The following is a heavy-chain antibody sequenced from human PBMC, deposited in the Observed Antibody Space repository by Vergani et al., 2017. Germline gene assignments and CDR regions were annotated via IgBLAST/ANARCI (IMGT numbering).Heavy chain of an antibody. V-gene: IGHV3-7*01. J-gene: IGHJ6*02. CDR3: ANSVIAGNVGVAYFGMDV. D-gene: IGHD2/OR15-2a*01. CDR2: INQGDSEK. Sequence: EVQLVESGGGLVQPGGSLRLSCVASGFTFSSYWMTWVRQAPGKGPEWLANINQGDSEKNYVDSVKGRFTISRDKSQNTVNLQMNSLRTEDTAVYFCANSVIAGNVGVAYFGMDVWGRGTTVTVSS. CDR1: GFTFSSYW.